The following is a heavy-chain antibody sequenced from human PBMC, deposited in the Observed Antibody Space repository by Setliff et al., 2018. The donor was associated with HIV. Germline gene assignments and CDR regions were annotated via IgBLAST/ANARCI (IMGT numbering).Heavy chain of an antibody. Sequence: GGSLRLSCAASGFTFSTYRMNWVHQAPGKGLEWVSSISSSSSYIYYADSLKGRFTISRDNAKNSLYLQMNSLRAEDTAVYYCARSYYGSGSYDYWGQGTLVTVSS. V-gene: IGHV3-21*01. CDR3: ARSYYGSGSYDY. CDR1: GFTFSTYR. J-gene: IGHJ4*02. D-gene: IGHD3-10*01. CDR2: ISSSSSYI.